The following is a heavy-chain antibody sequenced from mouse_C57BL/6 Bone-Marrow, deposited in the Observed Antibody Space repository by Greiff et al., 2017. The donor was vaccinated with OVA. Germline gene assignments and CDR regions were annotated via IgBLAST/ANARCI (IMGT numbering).Heavy chain of an antibody. J-gene: IGHJ2*01. CDR2: INYDGSST. D-gene: IGHD2-10*01. CDR3: ARSYYGNSYFDY. CDR1: GFTFSDYY. Sequence: EVKLMESEGGLVQPGSSMKLSCTASGFTFSDYYMAWVRQVPEKGLEWVANINYDGSSTYYLDSLKSRFIISRDNAKNILYLQMSSLKSEDTATYYCARSYYGNSYFDYWGQGTTLTVSS. V-gene: IGHV5-16*01.